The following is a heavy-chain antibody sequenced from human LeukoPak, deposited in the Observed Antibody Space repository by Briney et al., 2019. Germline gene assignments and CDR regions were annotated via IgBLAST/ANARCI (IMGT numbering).Heavy chain of an antibody. CDR3: ARVQGGGFRTADY. V-gene: IGHV3-30*04. Sequence: GGSLRLSCAASGFTFSNYMMHWVRQALGKGLDWVAVILEDGSIQYYADSVKGRFTISRDNSKNTLFLQMNSLRGEDTAMYYCARVQGGGFRTADYWGQGTLVTVSS. D-gene: IGHD1-14*01. J-gene: IGHJ4*02. CDR2: ILEDGSIQ. CDR1: GFTFSNYM.